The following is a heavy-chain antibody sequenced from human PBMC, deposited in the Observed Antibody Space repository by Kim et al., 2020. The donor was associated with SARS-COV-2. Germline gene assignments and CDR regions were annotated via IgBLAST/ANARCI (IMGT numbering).Heavy chain of an antibody. CDR3: ASPRGRFGELFLDY. V-gene: IGHV4-39*07. D-gene: IGHD3-10*01. Sequence: TPSLKSRVTISVDTSKNQFSLKLSSVTAADTAVYYCASPRGRFGELFLDYWGQGTLVTVSS. J-gene: IGHJ4*02.